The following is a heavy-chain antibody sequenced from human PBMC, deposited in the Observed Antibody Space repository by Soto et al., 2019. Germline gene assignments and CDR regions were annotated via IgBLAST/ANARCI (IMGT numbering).Heavy chain of an antibody. CDR1: GGTFSSYA. V-gene: IGHV1-69*13. J-gene: IGHJ5*02. Sequence: SVKVSCKASGGTFSSYAISWVRQAPGQGLEWMGGIIPIFGTANYAQKFQGRVTITADESTSTAYMELSSLRSEDTAVYYCARVGARGVRGVTANVFDPCGQGTLVTVSS. CDR2: IIPIFGTA. D-gene: IGHD3-10*01. CDR3: ARVGARGVRGVTANVFDP.